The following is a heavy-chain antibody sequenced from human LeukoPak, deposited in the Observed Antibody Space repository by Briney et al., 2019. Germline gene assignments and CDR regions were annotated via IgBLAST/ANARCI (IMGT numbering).Heavy chain of an antibody. CDR2: IYYSGST. V-gene: IGHV4-30-4*01. D-gene: IGHD6-13*01. CDR1: GGSISSGDYY. CDR3: AREERDVKAAAGANAL. J-gene: IGHJ4*02. Sequence: SQTLSLTCTVSGGSISSGDYYWSWIRQPPGKGLEWIGYIYYSGSTYYNPSLKSRVTISVDTSKNQFSLKLSSVTAADTAVYYCAREERDVKAAAGANALWGQGTLVTVSS.